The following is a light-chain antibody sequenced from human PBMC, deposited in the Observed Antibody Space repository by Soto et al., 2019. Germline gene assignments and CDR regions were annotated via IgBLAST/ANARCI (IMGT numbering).Light chain of an antibody. CDR1: QSISSY. CDR2: AAS. Sequence: DIQMTQSPSSLSASVGDRVTITCRASQSISSYLNWYQQKPGKAPKLLIYAASSLQSGVPSRFSGSDLGKDFTLTISSLQPEDFATYYCNKSYSTPQSTCAPGTKVDIK. J-gene: IGKJ3*01. CDR3: NKSYSTPQST. V-gene: IGKV1-39*01.